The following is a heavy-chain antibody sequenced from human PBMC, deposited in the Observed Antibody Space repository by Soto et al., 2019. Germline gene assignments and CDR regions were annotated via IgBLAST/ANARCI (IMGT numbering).Heavy chain of an antibody. CDR3: TSRGYCSSTSCYEAPQGGLDYYGMDV. Sequence: EVQLVESGGGLVQPGGSLKLSCAASGFTFSGSAMHWVRQASGKGLEWVGRIRSKANSYATAYAASVKGRFTISRDDSKNTTYLRMNSLKTEDTAVYYCTSRGYCSSTSCYEAPQGGLDYYGMDVWGQGTTVTVSS. D-gene: IGHD2-2*01. CDR2: IRSKANSYAT. V-gene: IGHV3-73*02. CDR1: GFTFSGSA. J-gene: IGHJ6*02.